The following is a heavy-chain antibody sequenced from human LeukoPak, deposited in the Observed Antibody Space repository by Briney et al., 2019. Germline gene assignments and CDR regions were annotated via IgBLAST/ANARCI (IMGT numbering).Heavy chain of an antibody. D-gene: IGHD3-22*01. V-gene: IGHV4-59*01. J-gene: IGHJ4*02. CDR1: GGSISSYY. CDR2: IDYTRST. Sequence: SETLSLTCTVSGGSISSYYWSWIRQPPGKELEWIGYIDYTRSTNYNPSLKSRLTISIDTSKNQFSLKLSSVTAADTAVYYCARAPYYYDSSGYYYSDTWGQGTLVTVSS. CDR3: ARAPYYYDSSGYYYSDT.